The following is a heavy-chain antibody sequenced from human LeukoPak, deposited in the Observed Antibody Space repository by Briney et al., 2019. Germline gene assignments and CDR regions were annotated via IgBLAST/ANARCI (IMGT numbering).Heavy chain of an antibody. CDR3: THTNSRSPFDY. V-gene: IGHV2-5*02. J-gene: IGHJ4*02. CDR1: GFSLRAYGVG. CDR2: IYWDDDK. Sequence: SGPTLVHPPETLTLTFTLSGFSLRAYGVGVGWIRQPPGKALEWLALIYWDDDKRYSPSLKSRLTITKDTSKNQVVLTMTNVDPVDTATYYCTHTNSRSPFDYWDQGTLVTVSS. D-gene: IGHD6-13*01.